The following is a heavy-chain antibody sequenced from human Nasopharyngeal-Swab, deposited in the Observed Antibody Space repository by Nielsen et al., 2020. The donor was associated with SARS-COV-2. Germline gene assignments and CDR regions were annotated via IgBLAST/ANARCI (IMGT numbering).Heavy chain of an antibody. V-gene: IGHV4-4*02. CDR2: IYHSGST. D-gene: IGHD6-6*01. J-gene: IGHJ4*02. Sequence: WIRQPPGKGLEWIGEIYHSGSTNCNPSLKSRVTISVDKSKNQFSLKLSSVTAADTAVYYCASQIAARLDYWGQGTLVTVSS. CDR3: ASQIAARLDY.